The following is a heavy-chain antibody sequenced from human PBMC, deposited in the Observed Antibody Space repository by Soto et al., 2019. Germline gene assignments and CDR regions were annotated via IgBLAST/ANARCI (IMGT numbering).Heavy chain of an antibody. CDR3: IIGLDSRFDY. CDR2: TYYRSKRKN. CDR1: GDSVSSNRAA. V-gene: IGHV6-1*01. D-gene: IGHD3-22*01. J-gene: IGHJ4*02. Sequence: SQTLSLTCVISGDSVSSNRAACNWARQSPSRGLEWLGRTYYRSKRKNDYAVSVNSRITINPDTSKNQLSLQLNSVTSEDTAVYYCIIGLDSRFDYWGQGTLVTVSS.